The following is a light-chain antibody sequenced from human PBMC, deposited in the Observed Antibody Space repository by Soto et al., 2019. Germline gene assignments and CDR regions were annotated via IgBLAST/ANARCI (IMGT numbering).Light chain of an antibody. CDR1: QSVNNN. Sequence: ETLMTQSPATLSVSPGERATLSCRASQSVNNNLAWYQQKLGQAPRVLIYGASTRATGIPARFTGSGSGTEFILTITSLQSEDSAVYYCQEYNTWLWTFGQGTKVEFK. CDR3: QEYNTWLWT. J-gene: IGKJ1*01. CDR2: GAS. V-gene: IGKV3-15*01.